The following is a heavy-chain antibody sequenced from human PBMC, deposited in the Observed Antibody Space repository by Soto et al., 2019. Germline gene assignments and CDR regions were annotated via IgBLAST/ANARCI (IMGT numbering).Heavy chain of an antibody. Sequence: QVQLVESGGGVVQPGRSLRLSCAASGFAFSSYGMHWVRQTPGKGLEWVALIWYDGSNQYYADSAKGRFTISRDNSKNTLYLQMHSLRAEDTAVYFCTRSPPGVAGRYYFDFWGQGTLVTVSS. V-gene: IGHV3-33*01. D-gene: IGHD6-6*01. CDR1: GFAFSSYG. CDR2: IWYDGSNQ. J-gene: IGHJ4*02. CDR3: TRSPPGVAGRYYFDF.